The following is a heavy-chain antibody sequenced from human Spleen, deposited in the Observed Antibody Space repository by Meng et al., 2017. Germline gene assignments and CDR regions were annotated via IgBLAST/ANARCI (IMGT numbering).Heavy chain of an antibody. Sequence: GSLRLSCTVSGGSITTYYWSWIRQPPGKGLEWIGYIYYSGSTNYNPSLKSRVTISVDTSKNQFSLKLSSVTGADTAIYYCARMGDAFDIWGQGTVVTVSS. J-gene: IGHJ3*02. CDR3: ARMGDAFDI. CDR1: GGSITTYY. CDR2: IYYSGST. V-gene: IGHV4-59*01.